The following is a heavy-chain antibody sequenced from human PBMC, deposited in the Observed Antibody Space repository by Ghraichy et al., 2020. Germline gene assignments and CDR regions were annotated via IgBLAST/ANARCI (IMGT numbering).Heavy chain of an antibody. Sequence: LSLTCAASGFTFSRYGMHWVRQAPGKGLEWVALISFDGSNKYYADSVKGRFTISRDNSKNMLYLQMNSLRAEDTAVYDCAKELDPLCRGYSYGNLGYWGQGTLVTVSS. V-gene: IGHV3-30*18. CDR1: GFTFSRYG. CDR3: AKELDPLCRGYSYGNLGY. D-gene: IGHD5-18*01. CDR2: ISFDGSNK. J-gene: IGHJ4*02.